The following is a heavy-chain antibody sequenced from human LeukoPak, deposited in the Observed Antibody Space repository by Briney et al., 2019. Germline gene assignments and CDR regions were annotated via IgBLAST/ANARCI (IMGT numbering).Heavy chain of an antibody. CDR2: ISGSGGST. J-gene: IGHJ6*02. V-gene: IGHV3-23*01. Sequence: GGSLRLSCAASGFTFSSFGMSWARQAPGKGLEWGSVISGSGGSTYYADSVKGRFTISRDNSKNTLYLQMNSLRAEDTAVYYCAKENQLSEYYYYYGMDVWGQGTTVTVSS. CDR1: GFTFSSFG. D-gene: IGHD2-2*01. CDR3: AKENQLSEYYYYYGMDV.